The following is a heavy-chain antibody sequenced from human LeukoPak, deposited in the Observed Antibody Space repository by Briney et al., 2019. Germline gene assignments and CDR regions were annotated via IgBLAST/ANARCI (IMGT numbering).Heavy chain of an antibody. D-gene: IGHD3-10*01. V-gene: IGHV3-66*01. J-gene: IGHJ4*02. CDR2: IYSGGST. CDR3: AREPGRVRGVIIFDY. CDR1: GFTFDDYA. Sequence: PGRSLRLSCAASGFTFDDYAMHWVRQAPGKGLEWVSVIYSGGSTYYADSVKGRFTISRDNSKNTLYLQMNSLRAEDTAVYYCAREPGRVRGVIIFDYWGQGALVTVSS.